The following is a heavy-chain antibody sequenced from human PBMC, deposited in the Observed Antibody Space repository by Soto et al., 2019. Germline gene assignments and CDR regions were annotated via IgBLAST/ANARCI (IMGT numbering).Heavy chain of an antibody. CDR3: ATVRYRAYNEAFDI. CDR2: FDPEDGET. J-gene: IGHJ3*02. Sequence: RASVKVSCKVSGYTLTKLSMHWVRQAPGKGLEWMGGFDPEDGETIYAQKFQGRVTMTEDTSTDTAYMELSSLRSEDTAVYYCATVRYRAYNEAFDIWGQGTMVTVSS. D-gene: IGHD1-1*01. CDR1: GYTLTKLS. V-gene: IGHV1-24*01.